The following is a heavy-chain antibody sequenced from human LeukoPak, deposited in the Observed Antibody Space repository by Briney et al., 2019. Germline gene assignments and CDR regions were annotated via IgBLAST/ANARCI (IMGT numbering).Heavy chain of an antibody. CDR3: AKDGVPYCSSTSCSTAIIYYYGMDV. J-gene: IGHJ6*02. V-gene: IGHV3-30*18. CDR2: ISYDGSNK. CDR1: GFTFSSYG. D-gene: IGHD2-2*01. Sequence: GRSLRLSCAASGFTFSSYGMHWVRQAPGKGLEWVAVISYDGSNKYYADSVKGGFTISRDNSKNPLYLKMTSLRAEDTAVYYCAKDGVPYCSSTSCSTAIIYYYGMDVWGQGTTVTVSS.